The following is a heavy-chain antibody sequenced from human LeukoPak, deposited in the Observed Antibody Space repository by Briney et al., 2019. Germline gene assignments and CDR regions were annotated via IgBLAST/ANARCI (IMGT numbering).Heavy chain of an antibody. CDR2: IYYSGST. J-gene: IGHJ4*02. D-gene: IGHD3-3*01. CDR3: VSIRNFWSGRGYFDY. CDR1: GGSISSYY. Sequence: SETLSLTCTVSGGSISSYYWSWIRQPPGKGLEWIGYIYYSGSTNYNPSLKSRVTISVDTSKNQFSLKLSSVSAADTAVYYCVSIRNFWSGRGYFDYWGQGTLVTVSS. V-gene: IGHV4-59*01.